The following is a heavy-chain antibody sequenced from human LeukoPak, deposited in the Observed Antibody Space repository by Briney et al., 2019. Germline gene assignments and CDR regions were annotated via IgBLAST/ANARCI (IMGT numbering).Heavy chain of an antibody. CDR2: ISGSGGST. CDR1: GFTFSNFA. J-gene: IGHJ4*02. V-gene: IGHV3-23*01. CDR3: AKDLWIGSYGPPHFES. Sequence: SGGSLRLSCAASGFTFSNFAMTWVRQAPGKGLEWVSTISGSGGSTNYAVSVKGRFTISRDNSKNTLFLQMTSLRAEDTAVYYCAKDLWIGSYGPPHFESWGQGTLVSVSP. D-gene: IGHD1-26*01.